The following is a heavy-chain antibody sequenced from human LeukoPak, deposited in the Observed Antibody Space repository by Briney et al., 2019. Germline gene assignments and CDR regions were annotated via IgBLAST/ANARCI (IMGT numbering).Heavy chain of an antibody. V-gene: IGHV3-30*01. CDR3: ARSRVPAAIFVAGNWFDP. D-gene: IGHD2-2*01. CDR2: ISYDGSNK. CDR1: GFTFSSYA. J-gene: IGHJ5*02. Sequence: GSLRLSCAASGFTFSSYAMHWVRQAPGKGLEWVAVISYDGSNKYYADSVKGRFTISRDNSKNTLYLQMNSLRVEDTAVYYCARSRVPAAIFVAGNWFDPWGQGTLVTVSS.